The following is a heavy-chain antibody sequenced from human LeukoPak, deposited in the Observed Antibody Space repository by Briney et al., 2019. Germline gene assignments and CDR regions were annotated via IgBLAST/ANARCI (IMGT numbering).Heavy chain of an antibody. D-gene: IGHD6-13*01. CDR2: IIPIFGTA. CDR3: ARARIGYSSSWYFGN. CDR1: GGTFSSYA. V-gene: IGHV1-69*13. Sequence: ASVKVSCKASGGTFSSYAISWVRRAPGQGLEWMGGIIPIFGTANYAQKFQGRVTITADESTSTAYMELSSLRSEDTAVYYCARARIGYSSSWYFGNWGQGTLVTVSS. J-gene: IGHJ4*02.